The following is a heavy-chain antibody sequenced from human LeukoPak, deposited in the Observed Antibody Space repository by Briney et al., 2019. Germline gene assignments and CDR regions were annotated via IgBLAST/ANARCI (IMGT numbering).Heavy chain of an antibody. CDR3: ARDHGRQYGFDY. V-gene: IGHV3-30-3*01. CDR2: ISHDGSKK. CDR1: GFTFSSSG. J-gene: IGHJ4*02. Sequence: GGSLRLSCAASGFTFSSSGMHWVRQAPGKGLEWVAVISHDGSKKYYADSVKGRFTISRDNAKNSLYLQMNSLRAEDTAVYYCARDHGRQYGFDYWGQGTLVTVSS. D-gene: IGHD1-26*01.